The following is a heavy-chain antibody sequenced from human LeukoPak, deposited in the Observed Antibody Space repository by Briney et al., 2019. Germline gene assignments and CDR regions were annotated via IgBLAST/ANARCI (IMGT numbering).Heavy chain of an antibody. CDR2: IIPIFGTA. CDR1: GGTFSSYA. Sequence: TSVTVSCKASGGTFSSYAISWVRQAPGQGLEWMGGIIPIFGTANYAQKFQGRVTITADESTSTAYMELSSLRSEDTAVYYCARVVVGATTPAGFDYWGQGTLVTVSS. CDR3: ARVVVGATTPAGFDY. J-gene: IGHJ4*02. V-gene: IGHV1-69*01. D-gene: IGHD1-26*01.